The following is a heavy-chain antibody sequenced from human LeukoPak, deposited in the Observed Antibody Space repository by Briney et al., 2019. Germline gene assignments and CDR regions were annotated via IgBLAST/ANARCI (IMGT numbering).Heavy chain of an antibody. D-gene: IGHD3-22*01. CDR1: GFTFSSYA. V-gene: IGHV3-23*01. CDR2: ISGGGTST. J-gene: IGHJ4*02. Sequence: PGGSLRLSCAASGFTFSSYAMSWVRQAPGKGLEWVSVISGGGTSTYYADSVKGRFTISRDNSKNILYLQMNSLRAEDTALYYCAEDLGYYYDSSGYHLWDYWGQGTLVTVSS. CDR3: AEDLGYYYDSSGYHLWDY.